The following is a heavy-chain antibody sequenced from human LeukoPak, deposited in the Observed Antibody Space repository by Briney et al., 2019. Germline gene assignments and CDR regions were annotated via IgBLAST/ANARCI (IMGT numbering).Heavy chain of an antibody. CDR2: IYYSGST. J-gene: IGHJ5*02. D-gene: IGHD6-13*01. V-gene: IGHV4-59*08. CDR3: ARGAAGTRNWFDP. CDR1: GGSISSYY. Sequence: PSETLSLTCTVSGGSISSYYWSWIRQPPGEGLEWIGYIYYSGSTNYNPSLKSRVTISVDTSKNQFSLKLSSVTAADTAVYYCARGAAGTRNWFDPWGQGTLVTVSS.